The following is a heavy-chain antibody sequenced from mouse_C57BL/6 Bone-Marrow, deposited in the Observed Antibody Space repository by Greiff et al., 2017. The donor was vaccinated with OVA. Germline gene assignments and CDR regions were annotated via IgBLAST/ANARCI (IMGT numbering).Heavy chain of an antibody. D-gene: IGHD2-4*01. CDR1: GFTFSSYG. V-gene: IGHV5-6*01. CDR3: ASQLRLPHYYAMDY. Sequence: EVKLMESGGDLVKPGGSLKLSCAASGFTFSSYGMSWVRQTPDKRLEWVATISSGGSYTYYPDSVKGRFTISRDNAKNTLYLQMSSLKSEDTAMYYCASQLRLPHYYAMDYWGQGTSVTVSS. J-gene: IGHJ4*01. CDR2: ISSGGSYT.